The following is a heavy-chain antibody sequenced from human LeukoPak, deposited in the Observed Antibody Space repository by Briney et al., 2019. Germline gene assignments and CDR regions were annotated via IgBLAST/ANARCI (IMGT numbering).Heavy chain of an antibody. D-gene: IGHD6-19*01. CDR1: GGSVSGYY. CDR2: VYYSGST. V-gene: IGHV4-59*02. J-gene: IGHJ2*01. Sequence: SETLSLACVVSGGSVSGYYWGWIRQPPGRGLEWIGYVYYSGSTNYNPSFKSRITISVDTSRNQFSLKLSSVTAADTAVYYCARDMKWLDNWYFDLWGRGTLVTVSS. CDR3: ARDMKWLDNWYFDL.